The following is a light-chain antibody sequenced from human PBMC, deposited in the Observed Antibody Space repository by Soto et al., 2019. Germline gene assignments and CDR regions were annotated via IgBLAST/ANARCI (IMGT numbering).Light chain of an antibody. CDR3: AAWDDCLKSVV. CDR2: RNN. V-gene: IGLV1-47*01. CDR1: SSNIGSNY. J-gene: IGLJ2*01. Sequence: QSVLTQAPSASGAPGQRVTISCSGASSNIGSNYVYWYQQFPGTAPKLLILRNNQRPSGVPDRFSGSKSGTSASLAISGLRSEDEADYHCAAWDDCLKSVVFGGGTKLTVL.